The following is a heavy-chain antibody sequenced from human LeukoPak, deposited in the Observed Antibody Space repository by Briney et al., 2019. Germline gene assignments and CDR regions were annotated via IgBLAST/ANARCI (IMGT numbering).Heavy chain of an antibody. J-gene: IGHJ4*02. D-gene: IGHD3-10*01. V-gene: IGHV4-61*02. CDR3: VKEELLYFGASKIRGFDS. CDR2: ISSSGST. Sequence: PSETLSLTCGVSGDSISSGDYYWSWIRQPAGKGLEWIGRISSSGSTNYNPSLKSRVTMSVDTSKNQFSLKLTSVSAADTAVYYCVKEELLYFGASKIRGFDSWGQGTLVTVFS. CDR1: GDSISSGDYY.